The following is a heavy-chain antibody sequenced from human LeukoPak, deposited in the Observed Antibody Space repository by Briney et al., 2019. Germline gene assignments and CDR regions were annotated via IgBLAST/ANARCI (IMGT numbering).Heavy chain of an antibody. CDR3: ATEVTD. D-gene: IGHD5-18*01. V-gene: IGHV1-2*02. Sequence: ASVKVSCKASGYTFSGYYMHWVRQAPGQGLEWMGWINPISGGTKYAQKFQGRVTMTRDTSISTAYMELSRLRDDTAVYYCATEVTDWGQGTLVTVSS. CDR2: INPISGGT. J-gene: IGHJ4*02. CDR1: GYTFSGYY.